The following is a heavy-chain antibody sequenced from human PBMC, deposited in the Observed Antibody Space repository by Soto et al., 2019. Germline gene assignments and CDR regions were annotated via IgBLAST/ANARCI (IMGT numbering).Heavy chain of an antibody. J-gene: IGHJ4*02. CDR3: AREARADYDSSGYSDY. CDR2: INHSGST. Sequence: SETLSLTCSVSGGSISSGTYYWNWIRQHPGKGLEWIGEINHSGSTNYNPSLKSRVTISVDTSKNQFSLKLSSVTAADTAVYYCAREARADYDSSGYSDYWGQGTLVTVSS. V-gene: IGHV4-39*07. CDR1: GGSISSGTYY. D-gene: IGHD3-22*01.